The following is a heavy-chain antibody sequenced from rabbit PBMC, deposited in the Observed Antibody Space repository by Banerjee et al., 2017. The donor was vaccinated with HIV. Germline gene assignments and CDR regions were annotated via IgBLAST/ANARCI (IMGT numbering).Heavy chain of an antibody. Sequence: CWVRQAPGKGLEWIACIDIGDGKTYYANWAEGRLTISKASSTTVTLQMTSLTAADTATYFCARNDAGSSNYYFNLWGPGTLVTVS. CDR3: ARNDAGSSNYYFNL. V-gene: IGHV1S40*01. D-gene: IGHD8-1*01. CDR2: IDIGDGKT. J-gene: IGHJ4*01.